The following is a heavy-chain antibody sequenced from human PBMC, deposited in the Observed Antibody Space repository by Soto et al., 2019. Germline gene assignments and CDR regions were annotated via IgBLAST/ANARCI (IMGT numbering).Heavy chain of an antibody. V-gene: IGHV3-53*01. CDR1: GFTVSSNY. CDR3: TREPEADYGMDV. CDR2: IYGGGST. J-gene: IGHJ6*02. Sequence: GGSLRLSCAASGFTVSSNYMSWVRQAPGKGLEWVSVIYGGGSTYYADSVKGRFTISRDNSKNTLYLQMNSLRAEDTAVYYCTREPEADYGMDVWGQGTTVTVSS.